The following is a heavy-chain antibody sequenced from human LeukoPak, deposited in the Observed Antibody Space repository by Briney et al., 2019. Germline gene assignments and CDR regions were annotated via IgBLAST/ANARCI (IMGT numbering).Heavy chain of an antibody. CDR1: GGSISSGGYY. V-gene: IGHV4-31*03. CDR2: IYYSGST. J-gene: IGHJ4*02. Sequence: SETLSLTCTVSGGSISSGGYYWSWIRQHPGKGLEWVGYIYYSGSTYYNPSLKSRVTISVDTSKNQFSLKLSSVTAADTAVYYCARDNRNYDFWSDYYAFDYWGQGTLVTVSS. CDR3: ARDNRNYDFWSDYYAFDY. D-gene: IGHD3-3*01.